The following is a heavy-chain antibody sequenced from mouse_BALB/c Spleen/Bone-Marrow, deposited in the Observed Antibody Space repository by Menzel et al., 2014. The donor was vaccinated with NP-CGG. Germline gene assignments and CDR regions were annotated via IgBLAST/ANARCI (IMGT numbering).Heavy chain of an antibody. CDR3: ARYGY. V-gene: IGHV14-3*02. Sequence: EDQLQQSGAELVKPGASVKLTCTGSGFNIKDTYMHWVKQRPEQGLEWIGRIDAANGNSKYDPKFQGKATITADTSSNTGYLQLSSLTSEDTAVYYCARYGYWGQGTSVTVSS. CDR2: IDAANGNS. CDR1: GFNIKDTY. J-gene: IGHJ4*01. D-gene: IGHD1-1*02.